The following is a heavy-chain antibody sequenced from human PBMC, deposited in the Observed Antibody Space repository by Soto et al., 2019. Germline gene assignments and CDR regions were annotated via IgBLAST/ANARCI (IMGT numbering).Heavy chain of an antibody. J-gene: IGHJ6*02. CDR2: INHSRTT. Sequence: PSETLSLTCAVSGGTFSGYYWSWIRQPPGKGLEWIGAINHSRTTNYNPSLRSRLTISLDYSKKPFSLKMTTMTAADAAVYYCARADRTLVTSYGLDVWGQGTTVTVSS. V-gene: IGHV4-34*01. CDR3: ARADRTLVTSYGLDV. CDR1: GGTFSGYY. D-gene: IGHD2-21*02.